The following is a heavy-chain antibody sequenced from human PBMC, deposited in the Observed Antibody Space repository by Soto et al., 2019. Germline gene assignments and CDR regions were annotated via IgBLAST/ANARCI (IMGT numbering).Heavy chain of an antibody. J-gene: IGHJ4*02. Sequence: SETLSLTCTVSGGSISGYYWSWIRQPPGKGLEWIGYIYYSGSTNYNPSLKSRVTISVDTSKNQFSLKLSSVTAADTAVYYRARHCSSTSCYEYYFDYWGQGTLVTVSS. CDR3: ARHCSSTSCYEYYFDY. V-gene: IGHV4-59*01. D-gene: IGHD2-2*01. CDR2: IYYSGST. CDR1: GGSISGYY.